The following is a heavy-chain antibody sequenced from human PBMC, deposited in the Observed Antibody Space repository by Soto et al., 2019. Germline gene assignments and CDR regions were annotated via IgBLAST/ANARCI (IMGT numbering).Heavy chain of an antibody. CDR2: ISDDGVSK. Sequence: GGSLRLSCAASGFTFSNYGMHWVRQAPGKGLEWVAVISDDGVSKYYADSVQGRFTISRDNSGSAVFLQMNSLRPDDTALYFCARAYYFGSGTSYTLYYWGQGTQVTVPQ. J-gene: IGHJ4*02. V-gene: IGHV3-30*03. CDR3: ARAYYFGSGTSYTLYY. CDR1: GFTFSNYG. D-gene: IGHD3-10*01.